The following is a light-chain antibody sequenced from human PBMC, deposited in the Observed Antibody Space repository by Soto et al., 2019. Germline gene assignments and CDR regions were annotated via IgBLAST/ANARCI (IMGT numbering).Light chain of an antibody. V-gene: IGKV1-5*01. CDR2: AAS. J-gene: IGKJ1*01. CDR3: KQYNNYWK. CDR1: QSISTW. Sequence: DIQLTQSPSTLSASVGDIVTITCRASQSISTWLAWYQQKPGTAPKLLIFAASSLQSGVPSRFSGSGSAKEFTLTISSLQPDDFATYYCKQYNNYWKFGQGTKVDIK.